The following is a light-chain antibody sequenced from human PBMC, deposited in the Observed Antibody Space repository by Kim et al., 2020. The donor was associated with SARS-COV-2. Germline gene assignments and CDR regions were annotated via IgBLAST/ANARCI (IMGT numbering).Light chain of an antibody. Sequence: ASVGDRVTITCRASQSISSVLAWYQQKPGKAPKVLLSDASRLQSGFPSRFSGGGSGTEFTLTISSLQPDDFATYYCHQYNTYPETFGQGTKVDIK. CDR3: HQYNTYPET. J-gene: IGKJ1*01. V-gene: IGKV1-5*01. CDR2: DAS. CDR1: QSISSV.